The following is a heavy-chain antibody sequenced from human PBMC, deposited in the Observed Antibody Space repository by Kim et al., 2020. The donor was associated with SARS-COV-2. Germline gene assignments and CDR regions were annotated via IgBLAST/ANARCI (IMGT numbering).Heavy chain of an antibody. J-gene: IGHJ4*02. V-gene: IGHV3-23*01. Sequence: GGSLRLSCAVSGFTLSRCAMSWVRQAPGKGLEWVSDIYSDGRTHYADSVKGRSTISRDISTNTLFLQMNSLRVGDTAIYYCGKRGTGSSGNPTQDWGQGTLVTVSS. CDR1: GFTLSRCA. CDR3: GKRGTGSSGNPTQD. D-gene: IGHD6-6*01. CDR2: IYSDGRT.